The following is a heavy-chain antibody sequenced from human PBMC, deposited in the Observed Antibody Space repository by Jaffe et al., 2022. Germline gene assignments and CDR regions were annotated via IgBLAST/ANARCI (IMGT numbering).Heavy chain of an antibody. D-gene: IGHD3-10*01. CDR1: GYTFTDYY. CDR3: ARDWGLETDYGSVCCTLGY. V-gene: IGHV1-2*02. J-gene: IGHJ4*02. Sequence: QVQLVQSGAEVKKPGASVKVSCKASGYTFTDYYMHWVRQAPGQGLEWMGWINPNSGGTNYAQKFQGRVTMTRDTSISTAYMELSRLRSDDTAVYYCARDWGLETDYGSVCCTLGYWGQGTLVTVSS. CDR2: INPNSGGT.